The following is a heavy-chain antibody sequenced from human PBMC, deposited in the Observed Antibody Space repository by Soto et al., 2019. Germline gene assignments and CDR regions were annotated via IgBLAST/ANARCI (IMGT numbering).Heavy chain of an antibody. CDR2: FKSKTDGGTT. J-gene: IGHJ6*02. V-gene: IGHV3-15*07. CDR1: GFTFSNAW. Sequence: EVQLVESGGGVVKPGGSLRLSCAASGFTFSNAWMNWVRQAPGKGLEWVGRFKSKTDGGTTDYAAPVKGRFTISRDDSKNTLYLQMNSLKTEDTAVYYCTTGTGVDYYYYGMDVWGQGTTVTVSS. CDR3: TTGTGVDYYYYGMDV.